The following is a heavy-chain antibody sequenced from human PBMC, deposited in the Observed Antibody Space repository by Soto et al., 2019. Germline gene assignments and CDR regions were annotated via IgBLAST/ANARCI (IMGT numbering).Heavy chain of an antibody. V-gene: IGHV3-23*01. Sequence: EVQLLESGGGLVQPGGSLRLSCAASGFTFSSYAMSWVRQAPGKGLEWVSAISGSGGSTYYADSVKGRFTISRDNSKNTLYLQMNSLRAEDTAVYYCAKDPLYYDSSGYYNWFDPWGQGTLVTVSS. CDR1: GFTFSSYA. CDR3: AKDPLYYDSSGYYNWFDP. J-gene: IGHJ5*02. D-gene: IGHD3-22*01. CDR2: ISGSGGST.